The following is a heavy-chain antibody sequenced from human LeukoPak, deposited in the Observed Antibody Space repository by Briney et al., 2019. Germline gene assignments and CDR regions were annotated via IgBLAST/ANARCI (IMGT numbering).Heavy chain of an antibody. Sequence: ASVTVSCTASGYTFTIYAMNWVRQAPGQGLEWMGWINTNTGNPTYAQGFTGRFVFSLDTSVSTAYLQISSLKAEDTAVYYCARDEGQQLVRFVWFDPWGQGTLVTVSS. V-gene: IGHV7-4-1*02. D-gene: IGHD6-13*01. J-gene: IGHJ5*02. CDR3: ARDEGQQLVRFVWFDP. CDR2: INTNTGNP. CDR1: GYTFTIYA.